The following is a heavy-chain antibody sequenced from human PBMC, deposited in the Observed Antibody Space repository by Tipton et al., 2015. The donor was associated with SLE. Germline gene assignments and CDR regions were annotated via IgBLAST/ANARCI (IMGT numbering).Heavy chain of an antibody. CDR1: GGSFSGHY. D-gene: IGHD1-7*01. V-gene: IGHV4-34*12. CDR3: ARWNFVTMTGGFDI. Sequence: LRLSCAVYGGSFSGHYWTWIRQPPGKGLEWIGDIIHSGRTNYNPSLKSRVTMSVDTSQSQFSLTLSSVTAADTAIYYCARWNFVTMTGGFDIWGQGTTFTVSS. CDR2: IIHSGRT. J-gene: IGHJ3*02.